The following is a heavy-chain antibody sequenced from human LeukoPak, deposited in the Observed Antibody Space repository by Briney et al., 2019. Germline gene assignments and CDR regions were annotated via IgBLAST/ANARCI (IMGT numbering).Heavy chain of an antibody. Sequence: KPSETLSLTCTVSGGSISSGGYYWSWIRQHPGKGLEWIVYIYYSGSTYYNPSLKSRVTISVDTSKNQFSLKLSSVTAADTAVYYCARVIYDSSGPGFDYWGQGTLVTVSS. CDR1: GGSISSGGYY. CDR3: ARVIYDSSGPGFDY. D-gene: IGHD3-22*01. J-gene: IGHJ4*02. V-gene: IGHV4-31*03. CDR2: IYYSGST.